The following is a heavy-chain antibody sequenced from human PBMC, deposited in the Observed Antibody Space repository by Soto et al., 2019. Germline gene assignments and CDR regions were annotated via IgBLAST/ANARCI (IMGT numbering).Heavy chain of an antibody. V-gene: IGHV4-38-2*01. CDR1: GYSISSGYY. J-gene: IGHJ5*02. CDR3: ARGQGAQIPGLWFGEESGWFDP. CDR2: IYHSGST. D-gene: IGHD3-10*01. Sequence: PLETLSLTCAVSGYSISSGYYWGWIRQPPGKGLEWIGSIYHSGSTYYNPSLKSRVTISVDTSKNQFSLKLSSVTAADTAVYYCARGQGAQIPGLWFGEESGWFDPWGQGTLVTVSS.